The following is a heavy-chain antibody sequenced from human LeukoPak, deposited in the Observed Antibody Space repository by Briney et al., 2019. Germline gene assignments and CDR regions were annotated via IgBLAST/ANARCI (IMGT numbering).Heavy chain of an antibody. Sequence: SETLSLTCAVYGGSFSGYYWSWIRQPPGKGLEWIGEINHSGSTNYNPSLKSRVTISVDTSNNQFSLKLSSVTAADTAVYYCAKIAAAPPRTWGQGTLVTVSS. V-gene: IGHV4-34*01. CDR3: AKIAAAPPRT. D-gene: IGHD6-13*01. CDR1: GGSFSGYY. CDR2: INHSGST. J-gene: IGHJ5*02.